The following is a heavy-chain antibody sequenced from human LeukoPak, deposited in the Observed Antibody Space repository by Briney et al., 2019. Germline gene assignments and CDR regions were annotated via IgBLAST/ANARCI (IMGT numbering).Heavy chain of an antibody. J-gene: IGHJ4*02. V-gene: IGHV3-48*01. D-gene: IGHD2/OR15-2a*01. CDR2: ITRSSRII. CDR1: GFTFSNFE. CDR3: ARSGLSRFGF. Sequence: PGGSLRLSCAASGFTFSNFEMNWVRQVPGKGLEWLSFITRSSRIIYYADSVKGRFTISRDNANNSLHLQMNSLRAEDTAVYYCARSGLSRFGFWGQGTLVTVSS.